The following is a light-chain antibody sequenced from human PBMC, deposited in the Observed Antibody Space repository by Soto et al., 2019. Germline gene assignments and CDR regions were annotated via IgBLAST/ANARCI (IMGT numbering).Light chain of an antibody. CDR3: SSYTSSSTLVV. CDR1: SSDVGDYNY. J-gene: IGLJ2*01. CDR2: DVS. V-gene: IGLV2-14*01. Sequence: QSVLTQPASVSGSPGQSSTISCTGTSSDVGDYNYVSWYQQHPGKAPKLMIYDVSNRPSGVSNRFSGSKSGNTASLTISGLQAEDEADYYCSSYTSSSTLVVFGGGTKLTVL.